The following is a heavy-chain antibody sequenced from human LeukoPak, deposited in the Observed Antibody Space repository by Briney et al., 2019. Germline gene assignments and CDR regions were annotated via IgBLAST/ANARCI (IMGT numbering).Heavy chain of an antibody. CDR3: ARGRGGVGATTY. CDR2: INPNSGGT. J-gene: IGHJ4*02. CDR1: GYTFTGYY. V-gene: IGHV1-2*02. Sequence: ASVKVSCKASGYTFTGYYMHWVRQAPGQGLEWMGWINPNSGGTNYAQKFQGRVTMTRDTSISTAYMELSRLRSDDAAVYYCARGRGGVGATTYWGQGTLVTVSS. D-gene: IGHD1-26*01.